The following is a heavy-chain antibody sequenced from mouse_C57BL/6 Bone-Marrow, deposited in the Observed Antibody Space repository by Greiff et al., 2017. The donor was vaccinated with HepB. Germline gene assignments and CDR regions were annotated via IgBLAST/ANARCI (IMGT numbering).Heavy chain of an antibody. D-gene: IGHD1-1*01. CDR1: GYTFTDYY. CDR2: INPYNGGT. Sequence: EVQLQQSGPVLVKPGASVKMSCKASGYTFTDYYMNWVKQSHGKSLEWIGVINPYNGGTSYNQKFKGKATLTVDKSSSTAYMELNSLTSEDSAVYYCATYYGSSPFAYGGQGTRVTVSA. V-gene: IGHV1-19*01. CDR3: ATYYGSSPFAY. J-gene: IGHJ3*01.